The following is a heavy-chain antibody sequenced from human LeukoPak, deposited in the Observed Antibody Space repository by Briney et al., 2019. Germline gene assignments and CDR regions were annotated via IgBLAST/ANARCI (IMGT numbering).Heavy chain of an antibody. CDR1: GYSISSGYY. CDR3: ARVSSYCGGDCYTTLVLPNYWYFDL. D-gene: IGHD2-21*02. J-gene: IGHJ2*01. V-gene: IGHV4-38-2*02. CDR2: IYHSGST. Sequence: PSETLSLTCTVSGYSISSGYYWGWIRQPPGKGLEWIGSIYHSGSTYYNPSLKSRVTISVDTSKNQFSLKLSSVTAADTAVYYCARVSSYCGGDCYTTLVLPNYWYFDLWGRGTLVTVSS.